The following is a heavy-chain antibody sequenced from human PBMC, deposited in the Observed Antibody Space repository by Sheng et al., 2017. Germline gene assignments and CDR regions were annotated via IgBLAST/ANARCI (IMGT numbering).Heavy chain of an antibody. D-gene: IGHD3-22*01. J-gene: IGHJ4*02. CDR1: GFSFRDAW. CDR2: VRSKADGETA. Sequence: EVQLVESGGGLVKPGGSLRLSCVASGFSFRDAWMSWVRQAPGKGLEWGGRVRSKADGETADHAAPVIGRFAVSRDDSENTLYLQMNSLKSEDTAVYYCATDAYYKSGYAFWGQGTLVSVSS. CDR3: ATDAYYKSGYAF. V-gene: IGHV3-15*05.